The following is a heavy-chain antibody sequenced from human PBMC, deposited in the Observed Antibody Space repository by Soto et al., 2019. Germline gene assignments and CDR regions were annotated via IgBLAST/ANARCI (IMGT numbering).Heavy chain of an antibody. CDR1: GGSISSGGYY. Sequence: QVQLQESGPGLVKPSQTLSLTCTVSGGSISSGGYYWSWIRQHPGKGLEWIGYIYYSGSTYYNPSLKSRVTISVDTSKNQFSRKLSSVTAADTAVYYCARASTSTYGRLNWFDPWGQGTLVTVSS. CDR3: ARASTSTYGRLNWFDP. CDR2: IYYSGST. D-gene: IGHD2-2*01. V-gene: IGHV4-31*03. J-gene: IGHJ5*02.